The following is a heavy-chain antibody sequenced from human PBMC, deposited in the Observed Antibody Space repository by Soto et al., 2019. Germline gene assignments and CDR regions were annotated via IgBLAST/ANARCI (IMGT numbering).Heavy chain of an antibody. D-gene: IGHD4-17*01. J-gene: IGHJ4*02. CDR2: FSWDGGST. CDR1: GFTFDDYA. CDR3: AKDTYGDYGLDY. Sequence: EVQLVESGGVVVQPGGSLRLSCAASGFTFDDYAMHWVRQAPGKGLEWVSLFSWDGGSTYYADSVKGRFTISRDNSKNSLYLQMNSLRAEDTALYYCAKDTYGDYGLDYWGQGTLVTVSS. V-gene: IGHV3-43D*04.